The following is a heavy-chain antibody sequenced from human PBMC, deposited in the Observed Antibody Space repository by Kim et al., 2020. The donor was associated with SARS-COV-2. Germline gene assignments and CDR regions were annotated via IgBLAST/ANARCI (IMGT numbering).Heavy chain of an antibody. J-gene: IGHJ2*01. Sequence: GNTKYSQKFQGRVTITRDTSASTAYMELSSLRSEDTAVYYCARVPWYFDLWGRGTLVTVSS. CDR3: ARVPWYFDL. CDR2: GNT. V-gene: IGHV1-3*01.